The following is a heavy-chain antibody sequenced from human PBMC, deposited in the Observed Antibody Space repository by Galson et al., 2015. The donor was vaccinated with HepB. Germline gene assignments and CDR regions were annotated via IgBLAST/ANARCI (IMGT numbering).Heavy chain of an antibody. CDR2: INPSSGNT. V-gene: IGHV1-46*01. J-gene: IGHJ2*01. D-gene: IGHD3-3*01. CDR1: GYTFTNYY. Sequence: SVKVSCKASGYTFTNYYMHWVRQAPGQGLEWMGLINPSSGNTKYAQKFQGRVSMTRDTSTNTVYMEMSSLRSDDTAVYYCARDSTSGNSYFDLWGRGTLVTVSS. CDR3: ARDSTSGNSYFDL.